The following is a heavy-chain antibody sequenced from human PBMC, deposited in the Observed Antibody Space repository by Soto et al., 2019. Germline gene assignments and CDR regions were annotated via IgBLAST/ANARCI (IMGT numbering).Heavy chain of an antibody. Sequence: GGSLRLSCAASGFTFSSYGMNWVRQAPGKGLEWVAVIWYDGSNKYYADSVKGRFTISRDNSKNTLYLQMNSLRAEDTAVYYCARESGGDDYIFGSDQTDIDYWGQGTLVTVSS. V-gene: IGHV3-33*01. J-gene: IGHJ4*02. CDR1: GFTFSSYG. CDR3: ARESGGDDYIFGSDQTDIDY. CDR2: IWYDGSNK. D-gene: IGHD3-16*02.